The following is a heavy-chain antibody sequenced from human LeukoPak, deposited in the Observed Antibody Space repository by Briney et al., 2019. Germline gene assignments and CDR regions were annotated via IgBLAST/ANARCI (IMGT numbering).Heavy chain of an antibody. J-gene: IGHJ4*02. CDR3: ARPYGSGSYFDY. D-gene: IGHD3-10*01. Sequence: PSETLSLTCTVSGGSISSSSYYWGWLRQPPGKGLEWIGSIYYSGSTYYNPSLKSRVTISVDTSKNQFSLKLSSVTAADTAVYYCARPYGSGSYFDYWGQGTLVTVSS. CDR2: IYYSGST. V-gene: IGHV4-39*01. CDR1: GGSISSSSYY.